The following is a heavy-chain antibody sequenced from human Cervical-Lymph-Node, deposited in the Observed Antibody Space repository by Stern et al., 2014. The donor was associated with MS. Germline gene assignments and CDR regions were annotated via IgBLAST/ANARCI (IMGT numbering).Heavy chain of an antibody. CDR1: GFLFSDYY. V-gene: IGHV3-11*01. J-gene: IGHJ4*02. Sequence: VQLVESGGGLVQPGGSLRLSCEASGFLFSDYYMSWIRQAPGKGLECISYISSSASTTSYAASVKGRFTISRDNATTTPYLQMNSLRAEDTAVYYCARDAPFGGPQFDYWGQGSLVTVSS. CDR3: ARDAPFGGPQFDY. CDR2: ISSSASTT. D-gene: IGHD3-10*01.